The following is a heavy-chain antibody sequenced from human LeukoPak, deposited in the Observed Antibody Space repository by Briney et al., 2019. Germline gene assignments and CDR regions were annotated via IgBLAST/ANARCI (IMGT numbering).Heavy chain of an antibody. J-gene: IGHJ4*02. D-gene: IGHD5-18*01. CDR1: GGSITGGDYY. Sequence: SETLSLTCTVSGGSITGGDYYWSWLRQPPGKGLEWIVSIYASGSTYYNPSLQRRVIIPIDTSKNTFSLNMSSVTGADPAVYYCPRDGYSYGYYYHQWAQGTLLPVSS. CDR3: PRDGYSYGYYYHQ. CDR2: IYASGST. V-gene: IGHV4-30-4*01.